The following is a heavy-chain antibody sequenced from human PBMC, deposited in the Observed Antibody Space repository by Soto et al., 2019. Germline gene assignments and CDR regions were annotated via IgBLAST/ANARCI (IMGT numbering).Heavy chain of an antibody. CDR2: IIPTSGGT. Sequence: ASVQVSCNASGYTFTGSYLHWVRQAPGQGLVWMGWIIPTSGGTNYAPSLQGRVTMTRDTSISQASLELSWLTSDDTAVYYCARIGSYYLWRSYQWAFDIWGQGTMVTVSS. CDR1: GYTFTGSY. D-gene: IGHD3-3*01. J-gene: IGHJ3*02. V-gene: IGHV1-2*02. CDR3: ARIGSYYLWRSYQWAFDI.